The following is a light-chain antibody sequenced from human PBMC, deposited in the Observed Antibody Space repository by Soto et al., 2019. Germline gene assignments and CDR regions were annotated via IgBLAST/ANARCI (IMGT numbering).Light chain of an antibody. J-gene: IGKJ1*01. V-gene: IGKV1-39*01. CDR3: QQSYSTPRT. CDR1: QSINSY. Sequence: DIQMTQSPSSLSASVGDRVTITCRASQSINSYLNWYQQKPGKAPKLLIYGASSLQGGVPSRFSGSGSGTDFTLTISSLQPEDVTTYYCQQSYSTPRTFGQGTKVEIK. CDR2: GAS.